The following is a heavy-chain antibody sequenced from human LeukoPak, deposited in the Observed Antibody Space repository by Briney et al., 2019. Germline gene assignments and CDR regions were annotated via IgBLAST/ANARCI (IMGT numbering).Heavy chain of an antibody. D-gene: IGHD1-26*01. Sequence: GGSLRLSCAAAGFTLSSFWIHWVRQVPGKGLVWVSRINSDGFSTSYADSVKGRFTISRDNAKNTPYLQMNSLRAEDTAVYYCAGGTSGGYFDYWGQGTLVTVSS. V-gene: IGHV3-74*01. CDR1: GFTLSSFW. J-gene: IGHJ4*02. CDR3: AGGTSGGYFDY. CDR2: INSDGFST.